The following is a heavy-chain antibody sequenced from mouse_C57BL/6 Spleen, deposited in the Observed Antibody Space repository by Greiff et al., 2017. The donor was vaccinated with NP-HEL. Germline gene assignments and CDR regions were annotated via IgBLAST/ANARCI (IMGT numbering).Heavy chain of an antibody. CDR2: IYPGDGDT. J-gene: IGHJ3*01. D-gene: IGHD2-5*01. V-gene: IGHV1-82*01. Sequence: QVQLQQSGPELVKPGASVKISCKASGYAFSSSWMNWVKQRPGKGLEWIGRIYPGDGDTNYNGKFKGKATLTADKSSSTAYMQLSSLTSEDSAVYFCARGAYYSNSAYWGQGTLVTVSA. CDR1: GYAFSSSW. CDR3: ARGAYYSNSAY.